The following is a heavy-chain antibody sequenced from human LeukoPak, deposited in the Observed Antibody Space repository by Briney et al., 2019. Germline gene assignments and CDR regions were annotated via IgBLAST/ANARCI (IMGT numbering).Heavy chain of an antibody. CDR2: IWYDGSNK. V-gene: IGHV3-33*01. J-gene: IGHJ3*02. CDR3: ARDNASMVSFGSAFDI. Sequence: PGGSLRLSCAASGFTFSSYGMHWVRQAPGKGLEWVAVIWYDGSNKYYADSVKGRFTISRDNSKNTLYLQMNSLRAEDTAVYYCARDNASMVSFGSAFDIWGQGTMVTVSS. CDR1: GFTFSSYG. D-gene: IGHD3-10*01.